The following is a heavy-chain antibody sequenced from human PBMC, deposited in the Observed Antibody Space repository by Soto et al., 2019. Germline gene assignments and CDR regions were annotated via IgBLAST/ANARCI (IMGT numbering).Heavy chain of an antibody. V-gene: IGHV3-49*03. D-gene: IGHD3-16*01. Sequence: PGGSLRLSCTASGFTFVDYTMSWFRQAPGKGLEWVGFIRSKPYGGTTDYAASVKGRFTISRDDSKSIAYLQMSSLKTEDTAVYYCTKDLRFHVPTAPWGQGTLVSVSS. CDR1: GFTFVDYT. J-gene: IGHJ5*02. CDR3: TKDLRFHVPTAP. CDR2: IRSKPYGGTT.